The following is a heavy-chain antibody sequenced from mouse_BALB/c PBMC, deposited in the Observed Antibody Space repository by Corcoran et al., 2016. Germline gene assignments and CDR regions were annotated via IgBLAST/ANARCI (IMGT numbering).Heavy chain of an antibody. V-gene: IGHV9-1*02. CDR3: AIYENYGSSLYARDY. D-gene: IGHD1-1*01. Sequence: QIQLVQSGPELKKPGETVKISCKASGYTFTNYGMNWVKQAPGKGLKWMGWINTYTGETTYAADFKGRFALTLETSASTAYLQISNLKNEDMATYFCAIYENYGSSLYARDYWGQGSAVTVAS. J-gene: IGHJ4*01. CDR2: INTYTGET. CDR1: GYTFTNYG.